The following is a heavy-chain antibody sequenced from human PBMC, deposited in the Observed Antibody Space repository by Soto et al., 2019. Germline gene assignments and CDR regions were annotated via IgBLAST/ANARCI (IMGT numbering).Heavy chain of an antibody. V-gene: IGHV4-39*01. CDR2: IYYSGST. D-gene: IGHD2-2*01. J-gene: IGHJ5*02. CDR1: GGSISSSSYY. Sequence: SETLSLTCTVSGGSISSSSYYWGWIRQPPGKGLEWIGSIYYSGSTYYNPSLKSRVTISVDTSKNQFSLKLSSVTAADTAVYYCARLIIVPAGTPRGWFDPWGQGTLVT. CDR3: ARLIIVPAGTPRGWFDP.